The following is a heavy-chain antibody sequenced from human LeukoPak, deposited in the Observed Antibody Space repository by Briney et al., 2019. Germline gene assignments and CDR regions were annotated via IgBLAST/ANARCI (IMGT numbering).Heavy chain of an antibody. D-gene: IGHD1-26*01. V-gene: IGHV3-15*01. Sequence: GGSLRLSCAASGFTFSNARMNWVRQAPGKGLEWVGRIKTKTEDGATDYSAPMKARFTISRDDSKTTLYLQMNGLKTEDTAIYYCTTYVGATAYWGQGTLVTVSS. CDR3: TTYVGATAY. CDR1: GFTFSNAR. CDR2: IKTKTEDGAT. J-gene: IGHJ4*02.